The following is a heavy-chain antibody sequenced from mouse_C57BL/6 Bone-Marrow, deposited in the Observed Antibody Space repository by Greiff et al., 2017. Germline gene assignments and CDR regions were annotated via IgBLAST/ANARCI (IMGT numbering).Heavy chain of an antibody. Sequence: ESGPGLVKPSQSLSLTCSVTGYSITSGYYWNWIRQFPGNKLEWMGYISYDGSNNYNPSLKNRISITRDTSKNQFFLKLNSVTTEDTATYYCARDGYYGSSYWFAYWGQGTLVTVSA. J-gene: IGHJ3*01. CDR1: GYSITSGYY. CDR2: ISYDGSN. V-gene: IGHV3-6*01. D-gene: IGHD1-1*01. CDR3: ARDGYYGSSYWFAY.